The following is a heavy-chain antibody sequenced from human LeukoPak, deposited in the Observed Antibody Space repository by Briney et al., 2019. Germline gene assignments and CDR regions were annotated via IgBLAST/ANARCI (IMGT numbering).Heavy chain of an antibody. D-gene: IGHD5-12*01. Sequence: GGSLRLSCAASGFTFSSYDMHWVRQATGKGLEWVSAIGTAGDTYYPGSAKGRFTISRDNSKNTLYLQMNSLRAEDTAVYYCAKDHGVATFFDYWGQGTLVTVSS. V-gene: IGHV3-13*01. J-gene: IGHJ4*02. CDR2: IGTAGDT. CDR1: GFTFSSYD. CDR3: AKDHGVATFFDY.